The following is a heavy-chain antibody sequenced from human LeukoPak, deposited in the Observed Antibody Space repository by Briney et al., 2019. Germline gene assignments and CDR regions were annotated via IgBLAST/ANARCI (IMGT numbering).Heavy chain of an antibody. V-gene: IGHV1-69*13. D-gene: IGHD3-10*01. CDR2: IIPIFGTA. CDR1: GGTFSSYA. J-gene: IGHJ6*04. Sequence: SVKVSCKASGGTFSSYAISWVRQAPGQGLEWMGGIIPIFGTANYAQKFQGRVTVTADESTSTAYMELSSLRSEDTAVYYCAGPHYYGSGSYPKDYYYGMDVWGKGTTVTVSS. CDR3: AGPHYYGSGSYPKDYYYGMDV.